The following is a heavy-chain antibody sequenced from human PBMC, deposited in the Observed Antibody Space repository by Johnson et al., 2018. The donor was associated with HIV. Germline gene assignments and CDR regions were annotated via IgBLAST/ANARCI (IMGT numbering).Heavy chain of an antibody. CDR3: ARDGNAFDI. D-gene: IGHD1-14*01. CDR2: ISWNSGSI. Sequence: VQLVESGGGLVQPGRSLRLSCAASGFTFDDYAMHWVRQAPGKGLEWVSGISWNSGSIGYAGSVKGRFTICRENAKNSLCLQMNSLRAEDTAVYYCARDGNAFDIWGQGTMVTVSS. J-gene: IGHJ3*02. V-gene: IGHV3-9*01. CDR1: GFTFDDYA.